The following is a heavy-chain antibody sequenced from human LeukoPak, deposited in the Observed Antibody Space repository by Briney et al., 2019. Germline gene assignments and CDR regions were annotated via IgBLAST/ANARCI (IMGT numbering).Heavy chain of an antibody. CDR1: GGTFSSYA. J-gene: IGHJ5*02. CDR3: ARALGIAAAGSPNWFDP. CDR2: IIPIFGTT. Sequence: GSSVKVSCKASGGTFSSYAISWVRQAPGQGLEWMGGIIPIFGTTNYAQKFQGRVTISADESTSTAYMELSSLRSEDTAVYFCARALGIAAAGSPNWFDPWGQGTLVTVSP. V-gene: IGHV1-69*01. D-gene: IGHD6-13*01.